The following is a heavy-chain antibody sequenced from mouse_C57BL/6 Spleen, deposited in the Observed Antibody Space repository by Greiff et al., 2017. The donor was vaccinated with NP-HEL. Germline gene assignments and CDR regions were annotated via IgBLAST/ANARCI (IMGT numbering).Heavy chain of an antibody. Sequence: VKLQQPGAELVKPGASVKMSCKASGYTFTSYWITWVKQRPGQGLEWIGDIYPGSGSTTYTEKFKSKATLTVDTSSSTAYMQLSSLTSEDSAVYYCARSGYYDYDGFAYWGQGTLVTVSA. CDR2: IYPGSGST. CDR1: GYTFTSYW. J-gene: IGHJ3*01. CDR3: ARSGYYDYDGFAY. D-gene: IGHD2-4*01. V-gene: IGHV1-55*01.